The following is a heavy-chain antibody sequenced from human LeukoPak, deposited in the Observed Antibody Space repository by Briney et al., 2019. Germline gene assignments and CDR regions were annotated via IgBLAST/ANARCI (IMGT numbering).Heavy chain of an antibody. V-gene: IGHV4-4*07. CDR3: ARVRLGRGLDY. D-gene: IGHD6-19*01. CDR2: IHTSGST. CDR1: GDSISSSY. Sequence: SETLSLTCTVSGDSISSSYWGWIRQPAGKGLEWIGRIHTSGSTYYSPSLKRRVTLPVDTSTNQFSLKLGSLTAADTAMYYCARVRLGRGLDYWGQGTLVTVSS. J-gene: IGHJ4*02.